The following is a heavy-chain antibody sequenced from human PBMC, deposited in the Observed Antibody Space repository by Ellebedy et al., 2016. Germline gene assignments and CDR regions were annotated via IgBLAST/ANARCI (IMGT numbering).Heavy chain of an antibody. J-gene: IGHJ4*02. CDR3: ARDHGCSGGSCSLDY. Sequence: SETLSLTXTVSGGSMSHYYWSWIRLAPEKGLEWIGYIYSSGSTTCNPSLKSRVTMSVDTSRNQFALKLSSVTAADTAVYFCARDHGCSGGSCSLDYWGQGTLVTVSS. CDR1: GGSMSHYY. CDR2: IYSSGST. D-gene: IGHD2-15*01. V-gene: IGHV4-59*13.